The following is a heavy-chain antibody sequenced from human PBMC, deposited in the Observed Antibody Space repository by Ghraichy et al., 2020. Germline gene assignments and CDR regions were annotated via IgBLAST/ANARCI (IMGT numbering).Heavy chain of an antibody. D-gene: IGHD1-26*01. CDR2: INPYTGNT. CDR3: ARDKSGSLDY. V-gene: IGHV1-2*02. J-gene: IGHJ4*02. Sequence: APVKVSCKASGYTFTDNSIHWVRQAPGQGLEWMGLINPYTGNTYHAQNFQGRATMTRDTSIITAYMELISLKFDDTAVYYCARDKSGSLDYWGQGTLVTVSS. CDR1: GYTFTDNS.